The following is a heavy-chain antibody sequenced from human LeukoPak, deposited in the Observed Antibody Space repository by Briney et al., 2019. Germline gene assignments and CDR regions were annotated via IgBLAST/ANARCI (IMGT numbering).Heavy chain of an antibody. V-gene: IGHV5-51*01. CDR3: ARHGLDCSSTSCYTDY. CDR1: GYSFTSYW. J-gene: IGHJ4*02. D-gene: IGHD2-2*02. Sequence: KSGESLKISCKGSGYSFTSYWIGWVRQMPGKGLEWMGIIYPGNSDTRYSPSFQGQVTISADKSISTAYLQWSSLKASDTAMYYCARHGLDCSSTSCYTDYWGQGTLVTVSS. CDR2: IYPGNSDT.